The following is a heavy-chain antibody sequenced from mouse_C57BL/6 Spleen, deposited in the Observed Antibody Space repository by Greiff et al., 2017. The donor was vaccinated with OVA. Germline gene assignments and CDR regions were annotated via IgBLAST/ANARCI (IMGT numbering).Heavy chain of an antibody. CDR2: INPNNGGT. CDR1: GYTFTDYY. Sequence: EVQLQQSGPELVKPGASVKISCKASGYTFTDYYMNWVKQSHGKSLEWIGDINPNNGGTSYNQKFKGKATLTVDKSSSTAYMELRSLTAEDSAVDYCARNWDGLYYFDYWGQGTTLTVSS. V-gene: IGHV1-26*01. CDR3: ARNWDGLYYFDY. D-gene: IGHD4-1*01. J-gene: IGHJ2*01.